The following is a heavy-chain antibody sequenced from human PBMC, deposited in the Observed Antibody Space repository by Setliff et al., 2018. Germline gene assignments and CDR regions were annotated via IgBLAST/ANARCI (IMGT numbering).Heavy chain of an antibody. J-gene: IGHJ3*02. CDR1: GLTFRNFG. Sequence: PSETLSLSCIVSGLTFRNFGMTWVRQAPGKGLEWLSKISGASSTIYYADSVKGRFTISRDNSKNTLCLQMNSLRAEDTAVYYCARWNWGSSASDIWGQGTMVTVSS. D-gene: IGHD7-27*01. V-gene: IGHV3-48*01. CDR3: ARWNWGSSASDI. CDR2: ISGASSTI.